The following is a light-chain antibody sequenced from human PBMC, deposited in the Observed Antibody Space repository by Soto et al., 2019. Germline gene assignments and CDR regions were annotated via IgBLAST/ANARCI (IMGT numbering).Light chain of an antibody. J-gene: IGKJ2*01. Sequence: EIVMTQSPATLSVSPGERATRSCRASQSVSSNLAWYQQKLGQGPRLLIYAASTRATSTPARFSGSGSGTEFTLTISSLQSEEFAVYHCQQYNNWPYTFGQGTKLEMK. CDR1: QSVSSN. CDR3: QQYNNWPYT. CDR2: AAS. V-gene: IGKV3-15*01.